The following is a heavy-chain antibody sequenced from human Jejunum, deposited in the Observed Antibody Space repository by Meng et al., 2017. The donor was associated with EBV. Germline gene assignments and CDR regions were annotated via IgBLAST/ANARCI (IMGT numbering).Heavy chain of an antibody. Sequence: LLEAGAGWGKPPETLSPTCTVSGGSVNSGNVYWSWIRQPPGKGLEWIGYIYYSGSTNYIPSLKSRVTISLDTSKNQFSLKLSSVTAADTAVYYCAGLRYSGYDRAFDYWGQGALVTASS. CDR2: IYYSGST. D-gene: IGHD5-12*01. J-gene: IGHJ4*02. CDR3: AGLRYSGYDRAFDY. V-gene: IGHV4-61*01. CDR1: GGSVNSGNVY.